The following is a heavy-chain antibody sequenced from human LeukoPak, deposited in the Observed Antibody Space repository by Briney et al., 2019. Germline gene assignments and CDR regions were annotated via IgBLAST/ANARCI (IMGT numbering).Heavy chain of an antibody. J-gene: IGHJ4*02. CDR1: GYTLTELS. Sequence: ASVKVSCKVSGYTLTELSMHWVRQAPGKGLEWMGGFDPEDGETIYAQKFQGRVTMTEDTSTDTAYMELSSLRSEDTAVYYCARPGIAARLRTFYFDYWGQGTLVTVSS. V-gene: IGHV1-24*01. CDR3: ARPGIAARLRTFYFDY. D-gene: IGHD6-6*01. CDR2: FDPEDGET.